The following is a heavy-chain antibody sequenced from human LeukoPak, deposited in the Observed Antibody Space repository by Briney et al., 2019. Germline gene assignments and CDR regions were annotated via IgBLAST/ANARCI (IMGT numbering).Heavy chain of an antibody. D-gene: IGHD3-9*01. CDR3: ARGLDWILFDY. CDR2: IRSEGTTT. V-gene: IGHV3-74*03. Sequence: GSLRLSCAASGFTFSTYWMHWVRQAPGKGLVWVSRIRSEGTTTAYADSVKGRFTISRDNAKNTLFLQMNSLSAEDTAVYYCARGLDWILFDYWGQGNLVTVSS. J-gene: IGHJ4*02. CDR1: GFTFSTYW.